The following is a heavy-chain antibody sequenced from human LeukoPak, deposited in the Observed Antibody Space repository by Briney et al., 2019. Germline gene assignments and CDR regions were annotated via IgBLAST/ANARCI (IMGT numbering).Heavy chain of an antibody. Sequence: GGSLRLSCAASGFTFSSYRMSWVRRAPGKGLEWVANINQDGGAKYYEDSLKGRFTISRDNIEKSLYLQLNSLTADDTAVYFCARAPTTGTVDYWGQGTLVTVSS. CDR1: GFTFSSYR. D-gene: IGHD1-1*01. J-gene: IGHJ4*02. CDR3: ARAPTTGTVDY. V-gene: IGHV3-7*01. CDR2: INQDGGAK.